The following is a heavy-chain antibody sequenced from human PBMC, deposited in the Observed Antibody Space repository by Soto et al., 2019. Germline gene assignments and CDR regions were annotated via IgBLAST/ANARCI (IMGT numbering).Heavy chain of an antibody. Sequence: QVQLVQSGGEVKKPGASVKVSCRASGYTFTSFGVSWLRQAPGQGLEWLGWISAYNGGTKYAQKVQGRFIMTTDTSTSTAYMELRNVRSDDTAVFYCARYTGLGNFDLWGQGTLVTFSS. CDR2: ISAYNGGT. D-gene: IGHD3-16*01. CDR3: ARYTGLGNFDL. J-gene: IGHJ4*02. CDR1: GYTFTSFG. V-gene: IGHV1-18*01.